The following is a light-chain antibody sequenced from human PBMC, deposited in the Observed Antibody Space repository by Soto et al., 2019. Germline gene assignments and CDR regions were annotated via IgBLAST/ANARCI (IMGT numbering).Light chain of an antibody. V-gene: IGKV3-20*01. CDR2: GAS. J-gene: IGKJ1*01. CDR1: QSVSSSY. CDR3: QQDGSAPVT. Sequence: EIVLTQSPGTLSLSPGERATLSCRASQSVSSSYLAWYQQKPGQAPRLLIYGASSRATGIPDRFSGSGSGTDFTLTISRLEPEDFAVSYCQQDGSAPVTFGQGTKVDIK.